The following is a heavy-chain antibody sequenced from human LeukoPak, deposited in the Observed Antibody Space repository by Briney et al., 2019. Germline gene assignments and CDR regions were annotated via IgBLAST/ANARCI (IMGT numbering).Heavy chain of an antibody. D-gene: IGHD2-2*02. CDR2: INYSGNT. CDR1: GGSISSSTYY. Sequence: SETLSLTCTVSGGSISSSTYYWGWIRQPPGKGLEWIGSINYSGNTYYNPSLKSRVTISVDTSKNQFSLRLSSVTAADTAVYYCASAAIRSSTYDYWAQGTLVTVSS. CDR3: ASAAIRSSTYDY. J-gene: IGHJ4*02. V-gene: IGHV4-39*01.